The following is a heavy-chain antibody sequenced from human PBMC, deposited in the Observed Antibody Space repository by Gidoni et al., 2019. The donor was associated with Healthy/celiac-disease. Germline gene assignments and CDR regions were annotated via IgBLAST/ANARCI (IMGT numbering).Heavy chain of an antibody. V-gene: IGHV1-69*01. CDR2: IIPIFGTA. J-gene: IGHJ5*02. CDR1: GGTFSSYA. Sequence: QLQLVQSRAEVQQPGSPVKVSCKASGGTFSSYAISWVRQAPGQGLEWMEGIIPIFGTANYAQKFQGRVTITADESTSTAYMELSSLRYEDTAVYYCARSHYDSSGPTGWFDPWGQGTLVTVSA. CDR3: ARSHYDSSGPTGWFDP. D-gene: IGHD3-22*01.